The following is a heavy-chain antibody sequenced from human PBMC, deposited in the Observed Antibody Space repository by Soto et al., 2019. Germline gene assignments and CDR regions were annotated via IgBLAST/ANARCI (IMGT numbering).Heavy chain of an antibody. D-gene: IGHD6-6*01. CDR2: IVVGSGNT. CDR3: GCSSNYYSYYGMDV. Sequence: QMQLVQSGPEVKKPGTSVKVSCKASGFTFTSSAVQWVRQARGQRLEWIGWIVVGSGNTNYAQKFQERVTNTRDTSTSTAYMELSSLRSEDTAVYYCGCSSNYYSYYGMDVWGQGTTVTVSS. J-gene: IGHJ6*02. V-gene: IGHV1-58*01. CDR1: GFTFTSSA.